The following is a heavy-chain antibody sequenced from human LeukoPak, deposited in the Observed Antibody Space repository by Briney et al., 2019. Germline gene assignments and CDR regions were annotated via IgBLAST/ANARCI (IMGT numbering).Heavy chain of an antibody. J-gene: IGHJ2*01. Sequence: SETLSLTCTVSGGSISSSSYYWGWIRQPPGKGLEWIGSIYYSGSTYYNPSLKSRVTISVDKSKNQFSLKLSSVTAADTAVYYCARDVDTAMVVGWYFDLWGRGTLVTVSS. D-gene: IGHD5-18*01. CDR1: GGSISSSSYY. V-gene: IGHV4-39*07. CDR2: IYYSGST. CDR3: ARDVDTAMVVGWYFDL.